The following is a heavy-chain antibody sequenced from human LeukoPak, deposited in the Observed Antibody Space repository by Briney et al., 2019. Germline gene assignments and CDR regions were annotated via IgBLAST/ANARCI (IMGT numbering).Heavy chain of an antibody. CDR2: FDPEDGET. Sequence: GASVKVSCKVSGYTLTELSMHWVRQAPGKGLEWMGGFDPEDGETIYAQKFQGRITLTRDMSTTTDYMELSSLTSEDTAVYYCARDNSVGGIAWWFDPWGQGTLVTVSS. D-gene: IGHD1-26*01. V-gene: IGHV1-24*01. CDR3: ARDNSVGGIAWWFDP. CDR1: GYTLTELS. J-gene: IGHJ5*02.